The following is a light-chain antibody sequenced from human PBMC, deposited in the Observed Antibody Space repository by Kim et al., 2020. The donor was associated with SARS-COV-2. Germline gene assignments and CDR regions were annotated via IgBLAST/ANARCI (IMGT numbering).Light chain of an antibody. CDR2: DAS. Sequence: ATLSFASGERATLSCRASQSVSSYLAWYQQKPGQAPRLLIYDASNRATGIPARFSGSGSGTDFTLTISSLEPEDFAVYYCQQRVTFGQGTRLEIK. CDR1: QSVSSY. CDR3: QQRVT. J-gene: IGKJ5*01. V-gene: IGKV3-11*01.